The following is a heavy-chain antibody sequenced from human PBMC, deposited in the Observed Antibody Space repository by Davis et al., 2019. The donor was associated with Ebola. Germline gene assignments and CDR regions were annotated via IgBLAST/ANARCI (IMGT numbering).Heavy chain of an antibody. V-gene: IGHV3-73*01. D-gene: IGHD4-17*01. J-gene: IGHJ4*02. CDR2: IRSKANSYAT. CDR3: TSSASTEDFDY. CDR1: GFTVSSNY. Sequence: GESLKISCAASGFTVSSNYMSWVRQASGKGLEWVGRIRSKANSYATAYAASVKGRFTISRDDSKNTAYLQMNSLKTEDTAVYYCTSSASTEDFDYWGQGTLVTVSS.